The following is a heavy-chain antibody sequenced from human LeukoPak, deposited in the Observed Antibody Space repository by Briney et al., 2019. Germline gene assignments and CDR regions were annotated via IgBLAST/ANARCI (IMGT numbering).Heavy chain of an antibody. CDR2: INAGNGNI. D-gene: IGHD6-13*01. J-gene: IGHJ4*02. Sequence: ASVKVSCKASGYTFTSYAMHWVRQAPGQRLEWMGWINAGNGNIKYSQEFQGRVTITRDTSASTAYMELSSLRSEDMAVYYCARAAGSSWYLYYFDYWGQGTLVTVSS. CDR3: ARAAGSSWYLYYFDY. CDR1: GYTFTSYA. V-gene: IGHV1-3*03.